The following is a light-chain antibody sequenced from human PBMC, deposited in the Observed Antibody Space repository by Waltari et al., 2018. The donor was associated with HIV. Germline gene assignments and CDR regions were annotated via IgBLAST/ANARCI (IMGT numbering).Light chain of an antibody. Sequence: DIQMAQSPSYLSASVGDRVFISCRASQPIDTYLSWYQEKPGKAPKLLIYAASSLQTGVPSRFSGSGSGTDFSLTIDSLQPEDFATYYCQQTYTSPRTFCQGTKLDIK. CDR2: AAS. J-gene: IGKJ2*01. CDR3: QQTYTSPRT. V-gene: IGKV1-39*01. CDR1: QPIDTY.